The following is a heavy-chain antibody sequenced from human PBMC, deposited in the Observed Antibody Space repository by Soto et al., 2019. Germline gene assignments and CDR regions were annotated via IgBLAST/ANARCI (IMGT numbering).Heavy chain of an antibody. J-gene: IGHJ4*02. Sequence: QVQLQQWGAGLLKPSETLSLTCAVYGGSFSGYYWSWIRQPPGKGLEWIGEINHSGSTNYNPSLKSRVTISVDTSKNQFSLKLSSVTAADTAVYYCAREDRDFWSGSTFNWGQGTLVTVSS. D-gene: IGHD3-3*01. CDR3: AREDRDFWSGSTFN. CDR1: GGSFSGYY. CDR2: INHSGST. V-gene: IGHV4-34*01.